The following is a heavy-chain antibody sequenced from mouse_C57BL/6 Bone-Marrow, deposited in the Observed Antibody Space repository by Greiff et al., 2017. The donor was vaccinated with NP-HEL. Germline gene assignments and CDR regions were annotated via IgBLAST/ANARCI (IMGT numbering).Heavy chain of an antibody. V-gene: IGHV1-82*01. CDR1: GYAFSSSW. CDR2: IYPGDGDT. Sequence: VKLMESGPELVKPGASVKISCKASGYAFSSSWMNWVKQRPGKGLEWIGRIYPGDGDTNYNGKFKGKATLTADKSSSTAYMQLSSLTSEDSAVYFCAQTYYYGSSYDDFDVWGTGTTVTVSS. D-gene: IGHD1-1*01. CDR3: AQTYYYGSSYDDFDV. J-gene: IGHJ1*03.